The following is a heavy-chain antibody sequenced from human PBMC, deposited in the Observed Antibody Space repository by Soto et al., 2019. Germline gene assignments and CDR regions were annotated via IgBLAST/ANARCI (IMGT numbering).Heavy chain of an antibody. D-gene: IGHD3-16*01. V-gene: IGHV3-23*01. CDR3: AKNGDFDYDAFDV. CDR1: DSTIRRYA. CDR2: ITGNSARI. Sequence: ESLKISCAASDSTIRRYAMSWVRQAPGKGLEWVSGITGNSARIYYADSVKGRFSISRDNSKNTLYLQMDTLRAEDTAVYYCAKNGDFDYDAFDVWGQGTVVTVSS. J-gene: IGHJ3*01.